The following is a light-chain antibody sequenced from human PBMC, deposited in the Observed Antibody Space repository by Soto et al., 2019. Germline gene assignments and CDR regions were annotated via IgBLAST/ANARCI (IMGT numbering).Light chain of an antibody. CDR1: SSNMGSNT. J-gene: IGLJ1*01. V-gene: IGLV1-44*01. CDR3: AVWDDRLNGHV. CDR2: TND. Sequence: SVLPQPPSASGTPGQRVTISCYGSSSNMGSNTVHWFQQFPGTAPRLLISTNDQRPSGVPDRFIGSNSGTSASLAISGLQFEDEADYYCAVWDDRLNGHVFGTGTKVTVL.